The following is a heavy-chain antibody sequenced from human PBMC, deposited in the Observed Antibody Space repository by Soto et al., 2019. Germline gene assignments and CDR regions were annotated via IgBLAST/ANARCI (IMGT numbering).Heavy chain of an antibody. CDR3: AHSAVVPTTTSNLALKFDY. J-gene: IGHJ4*02. V-gene: IGHV2-70*12. CDR2: IDWADDK. CDR1: GFSITTRAMC. D-gene: IGHD5-12*01. Sequence: SGPTLVNPTQTLTLTCTFSGFSITTRAMCVSWIRQPPGKALEWLALIDWADDKYYSTSLKTRLTITKDTSKNQAVLTMTNMDPVDTATYYCAHSAVVPTTTSNLALKFDYWGQGSLVTVSS.